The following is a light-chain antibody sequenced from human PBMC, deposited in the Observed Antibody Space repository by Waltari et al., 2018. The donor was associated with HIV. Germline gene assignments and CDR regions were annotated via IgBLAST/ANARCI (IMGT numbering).Light chain of an antibody. CDR3: AIWNTSSVV. J-gene: IGLJ2*01. CDR2: YKSDSDN. CDR1: SGINVGTNR. V-gene: IGLV5-39*01. Sequence: QPVLTQPTSLSASPGASARFTCTLRSGINVGTNRIYWYQQKPGSLPRYLLCYKSDSDNQQGSGVPSRFSGSKDASTNAGLLLISGLQYEDEADYFCAIWNTSSVVFGGGTKLTVL.